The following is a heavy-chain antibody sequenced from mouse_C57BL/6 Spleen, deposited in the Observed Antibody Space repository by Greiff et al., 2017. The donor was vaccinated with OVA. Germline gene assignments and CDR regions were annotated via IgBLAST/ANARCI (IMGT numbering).Heavy chain of an antibody. CDR1: GYTFTSYW. CDR2: IDPSDSYT. V-gene: IGHV1-50*01. J-gene: IGHJ3*01. D-gene: IGHD2-3*01. CDR3: ARSMDDWFAY. Sequence: VQLQQPGAELVKPGASVKLSCKASGYTFTSYWMQWVKQRPGQGLEWIGEIDPSDSYTNYNQKFKGKATLTVDTSSSTAYMQLSSLTSEDSAVYYCARSMDDWFAYWGQGTLVTVSA.